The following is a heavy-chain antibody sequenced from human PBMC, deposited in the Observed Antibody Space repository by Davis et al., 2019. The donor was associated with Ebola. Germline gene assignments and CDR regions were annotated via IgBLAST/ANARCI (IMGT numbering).Heavy chain of an antibody. D-gene: IGHD3-22*01. V-gene: IGHV4-4*02. Sequence: PSETLSLTCAVSGGSISSSNWWSWVRQPPGKGLEWIGEIYHSGSTNYNPSLKSRVTISVDKSKNQFSLKLSSVTAADTAVYYCARGRWDSSGYTFDYWGQGTLVTVSS. CDR2: IYHSGST. CDR1: GGSISSSNW. J-gene: IGHJ4*02. CDR3: ARGRWDSSGYTFDY.